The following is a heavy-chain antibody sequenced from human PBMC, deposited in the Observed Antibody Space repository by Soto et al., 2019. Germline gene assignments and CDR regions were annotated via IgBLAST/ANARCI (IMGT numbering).Heavy chain of an antibody. J-gene: IGHJ5*02. V-gene: IGHV1-69*13. CDR1: GGTFSSYA. D-gene: IGHD2-2*02. CDR2: IIPIFGTA. Sequence: GASVKVSCKASGGTFSSYAISWVRQAPGQGLEWMGGIIPIFGTANYAQKFQGRVTITADESTSTAYMELSSLRSEDTAVYYCARRGCSSTSCYSVEKGFDPWGQGTLVTVSS. CDR3: ARRGCSSTSCYSVEKGFDP.